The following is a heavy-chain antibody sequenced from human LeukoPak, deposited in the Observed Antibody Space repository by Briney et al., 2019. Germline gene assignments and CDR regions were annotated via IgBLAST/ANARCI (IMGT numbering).Heavy chain of an antibody. CDR2: FHNSGTS. D-gene: IGHD3-16*01. CDR1: DDSISDYY. Sequence: SETLSLTCTVSDDSISDYYRGWIRQPPGKGLEWIGYFHNSGTSTYNPSLKSRVTISADTSKNQFSLKPNSLTTADTAVYYCTRGAGWLIDYWGQGILVTVSS. J-gene: IGHJ4*02. V-gene: IGHV4-59*01. CDR3: TRGAGWLIDY.